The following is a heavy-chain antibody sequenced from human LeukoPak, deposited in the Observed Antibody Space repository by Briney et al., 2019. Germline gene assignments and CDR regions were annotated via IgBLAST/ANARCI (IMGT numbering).Heavy chain of an antibody. CDR2: ISSSSSYI. Sequence: GGSLRLSCAASGFTFSSYSMNWVRQAPGKGLEWVSSISSSSSYIYYADSVKGRFTISRDNAKNSLYLQMNSLRAEDTAVYYCARVYDSSGHDFDYWGQGTLVTVSS. V-gene: IGHV3-21*01. J-gene: IGHJ4*02. CDR3: ARVYDSSGHDFDY. D-gene: IGHD3-22*01. CDR1: GFTFSSYS.